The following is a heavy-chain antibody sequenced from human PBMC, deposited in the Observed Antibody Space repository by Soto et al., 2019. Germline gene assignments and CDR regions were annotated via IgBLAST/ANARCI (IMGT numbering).Heavy chain of an antibody. D-gene: IGHD3-9*01. CDR3: AASSMNDILTGPY. CDR2: ISGSGGST. Sequence: PGGSKRVSCAASGFNFSSYAMSWVRKNPGKGLEWVSAISGSGGSTYYADSVKGRFTISRDNSKNTLYLQMNSLRAEDTAVYYCAASSMNDILTGPYWGQGTLVTVSS. J-gene: IGHJ4*02. V-gene: IGHV3-23*01. CDR1: GFNFSSYA.